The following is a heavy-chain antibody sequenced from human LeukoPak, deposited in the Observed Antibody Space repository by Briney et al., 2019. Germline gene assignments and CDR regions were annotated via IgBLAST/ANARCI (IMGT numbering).Heavy chain of an antibody. CDR3: ARDGGAAAGTWGTDWFDP. J-gene: IGHJ5*02. CDR1: GGSISSHY. CDR2: IYYSGST. V-gene: IGHV4-59*11. D-gene: IGHD6-13*01. Sequence: SETLSLTCTVSGGSISSHYWSWLRQPPGKGGGGGGYIYYSGSTNYNPSLKSRVTISVDTSKNQFSLKLSSVTAADTAVYYCARDGGAAAGTWGTDWFDPWGQGTLVTVSS.